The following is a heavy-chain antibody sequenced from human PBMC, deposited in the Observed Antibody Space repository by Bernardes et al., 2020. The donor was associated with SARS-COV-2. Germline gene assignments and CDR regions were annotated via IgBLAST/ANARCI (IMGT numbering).Heavy chain of an antibody. J-gene: IGHJ6*02. CDR1: LFSLSPSGVG. Sequence: SGVTLSKPTQTLTLTCPVSLFSLSPSGVGVGWIRQPPGKALEWLALIYWDDDKRYSPSLKSRLTITKDTSKNQVVLTMTNMDPVDTATYYCAHRHPFYGMDAWGQGTTVTVSS. CDR2: IYWDDDK. V-gene: IGHV2-5*02. CDR3: AHRHPFYGMDA.